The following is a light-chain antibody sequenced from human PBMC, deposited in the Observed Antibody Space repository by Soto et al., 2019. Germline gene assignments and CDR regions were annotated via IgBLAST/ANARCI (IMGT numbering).Light chain of an antibody. CDR3: SSYTSSSTVV. CDR1: TSDVGGYNY. V-gene: IGLV2-14*01. J-gene: IGLJ2*01. CDR2: DVS. Sequence: QSALTQAASVSGSPGQAITISCTGTTSDVGGYNYVSWYQRHAGEAPKLMIYDVSNGPSGVSNRSSGSKYGNTASLTISALQAEDEADYYCSSYTSSSTVVFGGGTKVTVL.